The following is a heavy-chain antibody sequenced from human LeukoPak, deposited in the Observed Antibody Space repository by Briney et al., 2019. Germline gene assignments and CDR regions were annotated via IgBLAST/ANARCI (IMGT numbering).Heavy chain of an antibody. D-gene: IGHD1-1*01. Sequence: LETLSLTCTVSGGSISSYYWSWIRQPAGKGLEWIGRIYTSGSTNYNPSVKSRVTMSVDTSKNQFSLKLSSVTAADTAVYYCASLDGTYAFNIWGQGTMVTVSS. CDR1: GGSISSYY. J-gene: IGHJ3*02. CDR2: IYTSGST. CDR3: ASLDGTYAFNI. V-gene: IGHV4-4*07.